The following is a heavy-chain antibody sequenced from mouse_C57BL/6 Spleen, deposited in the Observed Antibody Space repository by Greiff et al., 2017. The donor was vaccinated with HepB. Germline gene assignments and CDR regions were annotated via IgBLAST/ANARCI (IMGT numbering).Heavy chain of an antibody. J-gene: IGHJ2*01. Sequence: DVQLVESEGGLVQPGSSMKLSCTASGFTFSDYYMAWVRQVPEKGLEWVANINYDGSSTYYLDSLKSRFIISRDNAKNILYLQMSSLKSEDTATYYCARDRDRTGFDYWGQGTTLTVSS. CDR3: ARDRDRTGFDY. D-gene: IGHD3-3*01. V-gene: IGHV5-16*01. CDR2: INYDGSST. CDR1: GFTFSDYY.